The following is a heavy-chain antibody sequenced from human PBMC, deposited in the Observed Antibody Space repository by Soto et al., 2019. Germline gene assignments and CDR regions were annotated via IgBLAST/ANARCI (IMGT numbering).Heavy chain of an antibody. CDR3: ARDQRSGWYYFDY. J-gene: IGHJ4*02. CDR2: IYSGGST. D-gene: IGHD6-19*01. Sequence: ESGGGLVQPGGSLRLSCAASGFTVSSNYMSWVRQAPGKGLEWVSVIYSGGSTYYADSVKGRFTISRDNSKNTLYLQMNSLRAEDTAVYYCARDQRSGWYYFDYWGQGTLVTVSS. V-gene: IGHV3-66*01. CDR1: GFTVSSNY.